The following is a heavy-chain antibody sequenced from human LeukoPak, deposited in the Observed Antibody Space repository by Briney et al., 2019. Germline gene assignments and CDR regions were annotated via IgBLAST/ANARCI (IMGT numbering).Heavy chain of an antibody. CDR2: IKQHGTEK. CDR1: GFTFSSYS. CDR3: ASDGGPFDH. D-gene: IGHD3-16*01. J-gene: IGHJ4*02. Sequence: GGSLRLSCAASGFTFSSYSMNWVRQAPGKGLEWVANIKQHGTEKYYVDSVKGRFTISRDDAKKSVYLQMNSLRAEDTAVYYCASDGGPFDHWGQGILVTVAS. V-gene: IGHV3-7*01.